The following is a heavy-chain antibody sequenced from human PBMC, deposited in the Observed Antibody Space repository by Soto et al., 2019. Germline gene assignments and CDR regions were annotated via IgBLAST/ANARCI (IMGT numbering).Heavy chain of an antibody. Sequence: XGSLRLSCAASGFTFSSYAMSWVRQAPGKGLDWVSAISGSGGSTYYADSVKGRFTISRDNSKNTLYLQMNSLRAEDTAVYYCAKLPDYYDSSGYIFDYWGQGTLVTVSS. CDR1: GFTFSSYA. CDR3: AKLPDYYDSSGYIFDY. J-gene: IGHJ4*02. D-gene: IGHD3-22*01. CDR2: ISGSGGST. V-gene: IGHV3-23*01.